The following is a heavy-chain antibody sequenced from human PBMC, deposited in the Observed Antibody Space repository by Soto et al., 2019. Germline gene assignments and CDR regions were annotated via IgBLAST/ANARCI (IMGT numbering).Heavy chain of an antibody. CDR1: GFTFSSYS. CDR3: AGYQAITVPPGWFDP. J-gene: IGHJ5*02. Sequence: EVQLVESGGGLVKPGGSLRLSCAASGFTFSSYSMNWVRQAPGKGLEWVSSISSSSSYIYYADSVKGRFTISRDNAKNSLYLQMNSVRGEYTAVYYCAGYQAITVPPGWFDPWGEGALVTVSS. CDR2: ISSSSSYI. D-gene: IGHD2-21*01. V-gene: IGHV3-21*01.